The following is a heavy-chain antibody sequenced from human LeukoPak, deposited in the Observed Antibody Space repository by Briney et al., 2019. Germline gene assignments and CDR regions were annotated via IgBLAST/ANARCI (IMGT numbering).Heavy chain of an antibody. J-gene: IGHJ3*02. CDR2: IIPIFGTA. Sequence: ASVKVSCKASGYTFTSYYMHWVRQAPGQGLEWMGGIIPIFGTANYAQKFQGRVTITADESTSTAYMELSSLRSEDTAVYYCARGQEGYCSSTSCYPPLAFDIWGQGTMVTVSS. V-gene: IGHV1-69*13. CDR1: GYTFTSYY. CDR3: ARGQEGYCSSTSCYPPLAFDI. D-gene: IGHD2-2*01.